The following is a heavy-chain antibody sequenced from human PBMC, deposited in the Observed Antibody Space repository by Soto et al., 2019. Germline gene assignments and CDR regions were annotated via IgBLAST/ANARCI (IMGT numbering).Heavy chain of an antibody. V-gene: IGHV3-21*01. Sequence: EVQLVESGGGLVKPGGSLRLSCAASGFTFSSYSMNWVRQAPGKGLEWVSSISSSSSYIYYADSVKGRFTISRDKAKNPLYLQMNSLRAEDTAVYYWARSGDYYGSGSYYAFDIWGQGTMVTVSS. CDR3: ARSGDYYGSGSYYAFDI. J-gene: IGHJ3*02. D-gene: IGHD3-10*01. CDR1: GFTFSSYS. CDR2: ISSSSSYI.